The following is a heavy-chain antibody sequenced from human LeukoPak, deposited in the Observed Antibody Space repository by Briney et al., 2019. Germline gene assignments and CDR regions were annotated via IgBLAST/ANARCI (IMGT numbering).Heavy chain of an antibody. V-gene: IGHV3-23*01. D-gene: IGHD6-19*01. CDR2: ININGGET. J-gene: IGHJ4*02. CDR3: ERDPSEYEYNRGWYRDF. Sequence: GGSLRLSCAASGFTFSNYGMCWFRQAPGKGLEWVSTININGGETHYADSVKGRFTISRDNSKSTLALHMSSLRVEDTAVYYCERDPSEYEYNRGWYRDFWGQGSRVTVSS. CDR1: GFTFSNYG.